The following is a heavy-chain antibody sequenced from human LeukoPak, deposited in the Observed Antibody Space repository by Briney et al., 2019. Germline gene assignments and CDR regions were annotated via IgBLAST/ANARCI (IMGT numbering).Heavy chain of an antibody. D-gene: IGHD2-2*02. Sequence: SETLSLTCTLSGGSISSSSYYWGWIRQPPGKGLEWIGRIYYSGSTYYNPSLKSRVTISVDTSKNQFSLKLSSVTAADTAVYYCARVKGYCSSTGCYTHWFDPWGQGTLVTVSS. CDR1: GGSISSSSYY. CDR2: IYYSGST. V-gene: IGHV4-39*07. J-gene: IGHJ5*02. CDR3: ARVKGYCSSTGCYTHWFDP.